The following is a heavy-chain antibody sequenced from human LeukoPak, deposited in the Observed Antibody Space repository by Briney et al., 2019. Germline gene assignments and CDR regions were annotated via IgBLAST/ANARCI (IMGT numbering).Heavy chain of an antibody. CDR3: ARDRPYYFGSGSYYDGFDS. CDR1: GSSFSRYY. V-gene: IGHV4-59*01. CDR2: IYHSGST. Sequence: SETLSLTCTVSGSSFSRYYWSWLRQPPGKGLEWIGYIYHSGSTNFSPPLKSRVTISLDTSKNQFSLNLSSVTAADTAVYYCARDRPYYFGSGSYYDGFDSWGQGTLVTVSS. J-gene: IGHJ4*02. D-gene: IGHD3-10*01.